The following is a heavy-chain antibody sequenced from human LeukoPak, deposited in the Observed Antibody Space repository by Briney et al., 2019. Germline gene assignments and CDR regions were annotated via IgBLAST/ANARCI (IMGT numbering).Heavy chain of an antibody. D-gene: IGHD3-22*01. Sequence: ASVKVSCKASGYTFTGYYMHWVRQAPGQGLEWMGWINPNSGGTNYAQKFQGRVTMTRDTSISTAYMELSRLRSDDTAVYYCARNKDYYDSSGYFPLDCWGQGTLVTVSP. V-gene: IGHV1-2*02. CDR2: INPNSGGT. J-gene: IGHJ4*02. CDR3: ARNKDYYDSSGYFPLDC. CDR1: GYTFTGYY.